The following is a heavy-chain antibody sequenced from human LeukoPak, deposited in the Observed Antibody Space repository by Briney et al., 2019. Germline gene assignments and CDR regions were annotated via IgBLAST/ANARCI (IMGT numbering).Heavy chain of an antibody. J-gene: IGHJ6*02. V-gene: IGHV3-53*01. Sequence: GGSLRLSCAASGFSFSSYDMNWVRQAPGEGLEWVSVIYSGGSTYYADSVKGRFTISRDNSKNTLYLQTNSLRAEDTAVYYCAREPFAAVAGTVYYYGMDVWGQGTTVTVSS. D-gene: IGHD6-19*01. CDR1: GFSFSSYD. CDR2: IYSGGST. CDR3: AREPFAAVAGTVYYYGMDV.